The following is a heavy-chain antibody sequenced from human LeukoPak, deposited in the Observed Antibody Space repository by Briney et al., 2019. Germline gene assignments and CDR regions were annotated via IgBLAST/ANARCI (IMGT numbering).Heavy chain of an antibody. D-gene: IGHD1-1*01. V-gene: IGHV1-69*05. J-gene: IGHJ5*02. Sequence: ASVKVSCKASGGTFSSYAVSWVRQAPGQGLEWMGGIIPIFGTANYAQKFQGRVTITTDESTSTAYMELSSLRSEDTAVYYCASSIQLEPLPQYNWFDPWGQGTLVTVSS. CDR3: ASSIQLEPLPQYNWFDP. CDR1: GGTFSSYA. CDR2: IIPIFGTA.